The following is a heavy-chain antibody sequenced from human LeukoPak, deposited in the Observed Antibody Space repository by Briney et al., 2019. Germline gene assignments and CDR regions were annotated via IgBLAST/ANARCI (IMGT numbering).Heavy chain of an antibody. Sequence: GESLKISCKGSEYYFTSYWIGWARQMPGKGLEWMGRIDPGDSRVKYSPSFQGHVTMSVDKSINTAYLQWSSLKASDTAIYYCAYYYYGSRYFDYWGQGTRVTVSS. D-gene: IGHD3-10*01. CDR2: IDPGDSRV. CDR1: EYYFTSYW. CDR3: AYYYYGSRYFDY. V-gene: IGHV5-10-1*01. J-gene: IGHJ4*02.